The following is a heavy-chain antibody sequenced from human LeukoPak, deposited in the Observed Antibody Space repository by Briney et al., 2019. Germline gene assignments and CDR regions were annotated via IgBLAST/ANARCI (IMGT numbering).Heavy chain of an antibody. D-gene: IGHD2-2*01. V-gene: IGHV4-59*08. Sequence: SETLSLTCTVSGESISGFYWNWIRQPPGKGLEWIGYIYYSGSTNYNPSLKSRVTISIDTSKNQFSLKLSSVTAADTAVYYCARGRGGYPQLDVFDYWGQGTLVTVSS. CDR1: GESISGFY. CDR2: IYYSGST. J-gene: IGHJ4*02. CDR3: ARGRGGYPQLDVFDY.